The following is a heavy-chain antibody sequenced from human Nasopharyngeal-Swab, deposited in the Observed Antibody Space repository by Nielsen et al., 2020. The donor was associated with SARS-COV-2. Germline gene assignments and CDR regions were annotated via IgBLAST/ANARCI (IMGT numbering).Heavy chain of an antibody. D-gene: IGHD6-19*01. Sequence: ESLKISCTVSGGSINTITYYWGWIRQPPGKGLEWIGSIYYSGKTYDNPSLKSRVTISIDTSKNQFSLNLNSVTAADTAVYYCASGGQWLELDYWGQGTLVTVSS. V-gene: IGHV4-39*07. CDR3: ASGGQWLELDY. CDR1: GGSINTITYY. J-gene: IGHJ4*02. CDR2: IYYSGKT.